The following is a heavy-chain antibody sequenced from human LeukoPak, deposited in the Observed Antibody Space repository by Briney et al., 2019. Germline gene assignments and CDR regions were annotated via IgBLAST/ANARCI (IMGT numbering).Heavy chain of an antibody. CDR2: IYDSGNT. CDR1: GGSISSYY. CDR3: ARPYTLGWFDS. D-gene: IGHD7-27*01. V-gene: IGHV4-59*13. J-gene: IGHJ5*01. Sequence: SETLSLTCTVSGGSISSYYWSWIRQPPGKGLEWIGYIYDSGNTKYSPSLKSRITISVDTSKNQFSLKLNSVTAADTAVYYCARPYTLGWFDSWGQGTLVTVSS.